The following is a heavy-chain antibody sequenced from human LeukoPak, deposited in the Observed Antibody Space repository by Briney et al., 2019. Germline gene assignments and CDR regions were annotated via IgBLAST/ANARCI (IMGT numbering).Heavy chain of an antibody. V-gene: IGHV3-30*02. CDR2: IRYDGSNK. CDR1: GFTFISYG. CDR3: AKDPIDWGTIYFDY. Sequence: GSLRLSCAASGFTFISYGMHWVRQAPGKGLEWVAFIRYDGSNKYYADSVKGRFTISRDNSKNTLYLQMNSLRAEDTAVYYCAKDPIDWGTIYFDYWGQGTLVTVSS. J-gene: IGHJ4*02. D-gene: IGHD3-9*01.